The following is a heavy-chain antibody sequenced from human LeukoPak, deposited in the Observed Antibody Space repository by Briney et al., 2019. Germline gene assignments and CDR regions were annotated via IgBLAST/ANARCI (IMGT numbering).Heavy chain of an antibody. D-gene: IGHD6-13*01. CDR3: ARGGGIAAADDAFDI. J-gene: IGHJ3*02. V-gene: IGHV4-59*01. Sequence: PSETLSLTCTVSGGSISSYYWSWIRQPPGKGLEWIGYIYYSGSTNYNPSLKSRVTISVDTSKNQFSLKLSSVTAADTAVYYCARGGGIAAADDAFDIWGQGTMVTVSS. CDR1: GGSISSYY. CDR2: IYYSGST.